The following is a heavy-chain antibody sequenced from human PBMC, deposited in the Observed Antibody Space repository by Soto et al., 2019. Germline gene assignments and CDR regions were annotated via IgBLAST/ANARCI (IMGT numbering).Heavy chain of an antibody. CDR2: IYASGSP. D-gene: IGHD1-26*01. CDR3: ARGVGSSPPQY. V-gene: IGHV4-59*02. J-gene: IGHJ4*02. CDR1: GGSVSVYY. Sequence: PETLCVTCTISGGSVSVYYWSWIRQSTGQGLEWIGYIYASGSPYYNPSLRSRVTISADTSKNQISLKLTSPTAADTAVYYCARGVGSSPPQYWGRGTLVTVSS.